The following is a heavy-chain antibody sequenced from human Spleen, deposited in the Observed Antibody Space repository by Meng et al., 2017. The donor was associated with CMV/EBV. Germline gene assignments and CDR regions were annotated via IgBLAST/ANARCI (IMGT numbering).Heavy chain of an antibody. CDR1: GGSVSSTYYY. Sequence: SETLSLTCGVSGGSVSSTYYYWNWIRQRPGKGLEWIGFISYTGSTDYNPSLKSRVTISVDTSKNQFSLKLTSVTAADTAVYYCAREMPVLGVPTEPWFDPWGQGTLVTVSS. D-gene: IGHD3-3*01. J-gene: IGHJ5*02. CDR3: AREMPVLGVPTEPWFDP. CDR2: ISYTGST. V-gene: IGHV4-31*11.